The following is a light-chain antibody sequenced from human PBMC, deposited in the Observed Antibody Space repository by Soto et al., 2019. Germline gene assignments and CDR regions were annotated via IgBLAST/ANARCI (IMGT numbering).Light chain of an antibody. CDR1: SSNIGNNY. Sequence: QSVLTQPPSVSAAPGQKGTISCSGSSSNIGNNYVSWYQQLPGTAPKLLIYDNNKRPSGIPNRFSGSKSGTSATLGITGLQTGDEADYYCGPWDSSLSAYVFGTGTKLTVL. CDR2: DNN. V-gene: IGLV1-51*01. CDR3: GPWDSSLSAYV. J-gene: IGLJ1*01.